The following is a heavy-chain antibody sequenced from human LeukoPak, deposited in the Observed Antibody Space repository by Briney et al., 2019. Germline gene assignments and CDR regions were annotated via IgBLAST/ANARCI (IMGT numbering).Heavy chain of an antibody. CDR1: GGSISSYY. CDR2: IYYSGST. V-gene: IGHV4-59*01. Sequence: PSETLSLTCTVSGGSISSYYWSWIRQPPGKGLEWIGYIYYSGSTNYNPSLKSRVTISVDTSTNQFSLKLSSVTAADTAVYYCARAPTFSPSSVSYDSWGQGTLVTVSS. J-gene: IGHJ4*02. D-gene: IGHD3-22*01. CDR3: ARAPTFSPSSVSYDS.